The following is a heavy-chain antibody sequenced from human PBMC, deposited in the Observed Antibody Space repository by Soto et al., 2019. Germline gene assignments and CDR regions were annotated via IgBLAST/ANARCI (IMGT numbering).Heavy chain of an antibody. CDR3: ASHPWYYYGSGPDAFDI. Sequence: QLQLQESGPGLVKPSETLSLTCTVSGGSISSSSYYWGWIRQPPGKGLEWIGSIYYSGSTYYTPSLKSRVTISVDTSKNQFSLKLSSVTAADTAVYYCASHPWYYYGSGPDAFDIWGQGTMVTVSS. CDR2: IYYSGST. CDR1: GGSISSSSYY. J-gene: IGHJ3*02. D-gene: IGHD3-10*01. V-gene: IGHV4-39*01.